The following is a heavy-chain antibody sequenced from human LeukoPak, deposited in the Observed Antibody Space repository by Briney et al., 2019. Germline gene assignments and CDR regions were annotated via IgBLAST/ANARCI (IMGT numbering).Heavy chain of an antibody. CDR3: ASGKGLVGHFDS. D-gene: IGHD2-15*01. J-gene: IGHJ4*02. CDR2: IAPILGTP. Sequence: SVKVSCKASGGSLKSGAVSWVRQAPGQGPEWMGRIAPILGTPEYAEMFQGRVSITADKSTNTVFMELRSLKFEDTALYYCASGKGLVGHFDSWGQGTLVTVSS. CDR1: GGSLKSGA. V-gene: IGHV1-69*04.